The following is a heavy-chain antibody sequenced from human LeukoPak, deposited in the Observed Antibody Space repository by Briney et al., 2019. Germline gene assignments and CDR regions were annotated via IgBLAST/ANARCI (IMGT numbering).Heavy chain of an antibody. CDR3: ARDAVSAGAQIRDFDY. Sequence: GASVKVSCKASGYTFTSYGISWVRQAPGQGLEWMGWISAYNGNTNYAQKLQGRVTMTTDTSTSTAYMELRSLRSDDTAVYYCARDAVSAGAQIRDFDYWGQGTLVTVSS. D-gene: IGHD1-26*01. V-gene: IGHV1-18*01. J-gene: IGHJ4*02. CDR1: GYTFTSYG. CDR2: ISAYNGNT.